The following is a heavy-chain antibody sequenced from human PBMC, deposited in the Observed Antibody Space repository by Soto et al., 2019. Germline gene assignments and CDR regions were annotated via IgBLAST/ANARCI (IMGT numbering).Heavy chain of an antibody. J-gene: IGHJ3*01. Sequence: EVQLVESGGGLVQPGGSLRLSCVASGFTFSSSEMYWVRQAPGKGLEWVSYIHPAGQPIFFADSVKGRFTISRDNAKKSVYLQMNSMIAENTAVYYCARRGSTWGQGTMVTVSS. CDR2: IHPAGQPI. D-gene: IGHD2-2*01. CDR3: ARRGST. CDR1: GFTFSSSE. V-gene: IGHV3-48*03.